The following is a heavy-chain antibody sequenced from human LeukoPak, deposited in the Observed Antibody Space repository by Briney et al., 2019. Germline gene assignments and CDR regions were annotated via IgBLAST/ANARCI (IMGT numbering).Heavy chain of an antibody. CDR2: INPNSGGT. Sequence: GASVKVSCKASGYTFTGYYMHWVRQAPGQGLEWMGWINPNSGGTNYTQKFQGRVTMTRDTSISTAYMELSGLRSDDTAVYYCARDGEWELHDWFDPWGQGTLVTVSS. D-gene: IGHD1-26*01. V-gene: IGHV1-2*02. CDR1: GYTFTGYY. CDR3: ARDGEWELHDWFDP. J-gene: IGHJ5*02.